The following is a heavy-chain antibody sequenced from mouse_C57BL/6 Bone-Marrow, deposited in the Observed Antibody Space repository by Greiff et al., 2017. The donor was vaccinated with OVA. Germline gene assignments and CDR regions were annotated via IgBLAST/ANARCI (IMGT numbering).Heavy chain of an antibody. D-gene: IGHD2-4*01. V-gene: IGHV5-16*01. CDR1: GFTFSDYY. CDR2: INYDGSST. J-gene: IGHJ2*01. CDR3: ASRYDYGPFDY. Sequence: EVMLVESEGGLVQPGSSMKLSCTASGFTFSDYYMAWVRQVPEKGLEWVANINYDGSSTYYLDSLQSRFIISRDNAKNILYLQMSSLKSEVTAPYYFASRYDYGPFDYWGQGTTLTVSS.